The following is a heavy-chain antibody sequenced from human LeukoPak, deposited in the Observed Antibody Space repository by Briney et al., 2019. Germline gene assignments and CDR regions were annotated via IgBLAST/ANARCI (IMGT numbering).Heavy chain of an antibody. J-gene: IGHJ4*02. CDR3: ARGAVESMQLWFIYYFDY. D-gene: IGHD5-18*01. V-gene: IGHV4-39*01. Sequence: PSETLSLTCAVSGGSISSSSYYWGWIRQPPGKGLEWIGSIYYSGSTYYNPSLKSRVTISVDTSKNQFSLKLSSVTAADTAVYYCARGAVESMQLWFIYYFDYWGQGTLVTVSS. CDR2: IYYSGST. CDR1: GGSISSSSYY.